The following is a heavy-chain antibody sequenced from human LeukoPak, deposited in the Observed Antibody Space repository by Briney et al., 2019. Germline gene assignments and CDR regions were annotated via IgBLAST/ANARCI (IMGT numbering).Heavy chain of an antibody. D-gene: IGHD3-16*02. V-gene: IGHV4-4*02. CDR1: GGSISSSNW. CDR2: IYHSGST. Sequence: PSETLSLTCAVSGGSISSSNWWSWIRQPPGKGLEWIGEIYHSGSTNYNPSLKSRVTISVDKSKTQFSLKLSSVTAADTAVYYCARGGKSYPAPYFQHWGQGTLVTVSS. J-gene: IGHJ1*01. CDR3: ARGGKSYPAPYFQH.